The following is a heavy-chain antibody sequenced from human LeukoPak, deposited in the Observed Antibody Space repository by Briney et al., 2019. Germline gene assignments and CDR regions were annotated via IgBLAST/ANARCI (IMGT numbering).Heavy chain of an antibody. V-gene: IGHV3-21*01. CDR1: GFTFSIYT. CDR3: ARDGYQVPTTFGTFDP. CDR2: ISAGSRHI. Sequence: GRSLRLSCEASGFTFSIYTMNWVRQAPGKGLEWVSVISAGSRHIYYADSVRGRFTISRDDAKNSLYLQMNSLRAEDTAIYYCARDGYQVPTTFGTFDPWGQGTLVTVSS. J-gene: IGHJ5*02. D-gene: IGHD3-3*01.